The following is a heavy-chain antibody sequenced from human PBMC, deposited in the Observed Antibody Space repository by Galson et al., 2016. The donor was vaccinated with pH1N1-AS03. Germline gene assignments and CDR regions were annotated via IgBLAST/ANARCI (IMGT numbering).Heavy chain of an antibody. CDR1: GFTFSNYA. CDR3: AKDMVGRVAERGVIPRAPFDL. D-gene: IGHD3-10*01. J-gene: IGHJ4*02. V-gene: IGHV3-30*18. Sequence: SLRLSCAASGFTFSNYAMNWVRQAPGKGLEWLAVISFDGSEDDYADSVRGRFSISRDNFKKTVHLRLSSLRPEDTALYYCAKDMVGRVAERGVIPRAPFDLWGRGTLVTVAS. CDR2: ISFDGSED.